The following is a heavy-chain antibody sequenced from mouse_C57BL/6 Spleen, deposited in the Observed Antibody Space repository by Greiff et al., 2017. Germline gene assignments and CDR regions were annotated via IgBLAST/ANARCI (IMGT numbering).Heavy chain of an antibody. Sequence: VQLQQSGPELVKPGASVKISCKASGYSFTGYYMNWVKQSPEKSLEWIGEINPSTGGTTYNQKFKAKATLTVDKSSSTAYMQLKSLTSEDSAVYYWTRVGYYGTRYFDVWGTGTTVTVSS. CDR2: INPSTGGT. V-gene: IGHV1-42*01. CDR3: TRVGYYGTRYFDV. D-gene: IGHD1-1*01. CDR1: GYSFTGYY. J-gene: IGHJ1*03.